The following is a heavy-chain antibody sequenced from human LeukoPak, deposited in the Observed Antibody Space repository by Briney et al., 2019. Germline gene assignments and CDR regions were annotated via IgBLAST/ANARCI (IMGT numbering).Heavy chain of an antibody. D-gene: IGHD5-24*01. CDR3: ARHGDGYNPVAPGDY. CDR1: GGSISSSSYY. CDR2: IYYSGST. V-gene: IGHV4-39*01. Sequence: SETLSLTCTVSGGSISSSSYYWGWIRQPPGKGLEWIGSIYYSGSTYYNPSLKSRVTISVDTSKNQFSLKLSSVTAADTAVYYCARHGDGYNPVAPGDYWGQGTLVTVSS. J-gene: IGHJ4*02.